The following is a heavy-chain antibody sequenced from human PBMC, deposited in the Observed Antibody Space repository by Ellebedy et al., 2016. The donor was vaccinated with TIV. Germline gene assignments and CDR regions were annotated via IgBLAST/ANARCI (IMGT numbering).Heavy chain of an antibody. D-gene: IGHD3-9*01. CDR2: FDPEHGRT. Sequence: ASVKVSCKVSGHTLMELSMHWVRQAPGKGLEWVGGFDPEHGRTIYAQKFQGRVTMTEDTSTDTVHMELSSLRSEDTAVYYCARLHYDILTGYYSYYFDYWGQGTLVTVSS. V-gene: IGHV1-24*01. CDR3: ARLHYDILTGYYSYYFDY. CDR1: GHTLMELS. J-gene: IGHJ4*02.